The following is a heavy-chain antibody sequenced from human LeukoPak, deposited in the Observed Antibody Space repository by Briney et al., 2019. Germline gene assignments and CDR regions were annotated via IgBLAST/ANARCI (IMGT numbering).Heavy chain of an antibody. Sequence: ASVKVSCKASGYTFTSYGISWVRQGPGQGLEWVGWISAYNGNTNYAQKLQGRVTMTTDTSTSTAYMELRSLRSDDTAVYYCARGSIGPVGLWFGELPYYYYGMDVWGQGTTVTVSS. D-gene: IGHD3-10*01. CDR2: ISAYNGNT. CDR3: ARGSIGPVGLWFGELPYYYYGMDV. CDR1: GYTFTSYG. V-gene: IGHV1-18*01. J-gene: IGHJ6*02.